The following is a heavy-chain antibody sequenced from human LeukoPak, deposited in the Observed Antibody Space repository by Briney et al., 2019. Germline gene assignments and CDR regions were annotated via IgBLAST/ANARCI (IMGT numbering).Heavy chain of an antibody. J-gene: IGHJ6*03. V-gene: IGHV1-18*01. CDR3: ARTRYQQLDYFFYYMDV. CDR2: ISAYNGDT. CDR1: GYTFTTYG. Sequence: ASVKVSCKASGYTFTTYGFSWVRQAPGQGLEWMGWISAYNGDTKYAQKFQGRVTLTTDTSTSTVYMELRSLRSDDTAVYFCARTRYQQLDYFFYYMDVWGAGTTVTVSS. D-gene: IGHD1-1*01.